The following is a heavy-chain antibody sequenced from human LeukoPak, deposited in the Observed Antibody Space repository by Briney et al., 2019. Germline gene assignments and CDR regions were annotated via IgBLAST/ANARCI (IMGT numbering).Heavy chain of an antibody. CDR3: AREEAAAGTSPDWFDP. J-gene: IGHJ5*02. CDR1: GGSISNYY. D-gene: IGHD6-13*01. V-gene: IGHV4-4*07. Sequence: SETVSLTCTVSGGSISNYYWSWIRQPAGKGLEWIGRIYASGSTNYNPSLKSRVTMSVDTSKNQFSLKLSSVTAADTAVYYCAREEAAAGTSPDWFDPWGQGTLVTVSS. CDR2: IYASGST.